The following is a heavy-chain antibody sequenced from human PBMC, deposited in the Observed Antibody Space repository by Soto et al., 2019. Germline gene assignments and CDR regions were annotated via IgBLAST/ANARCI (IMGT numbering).Heavy chain of an antibody. J-gene: IGHJ5*02. CDR2: IIPIFGTA. CDR1: GGTFSSYA. CDR3: ARGSYYYDSSGYYSGPFDP. D-gene: IGHD3-22*01. Sequence: SVKVSCKASGGTFSSYAISWVRQAPGQGLEWMGGIIPIFGTANYAQKFQGRVTITADESTSTAYMELSSLRSEDTAVYYCARGSYYYDSSGYYSGPFDPWGQGTLGTVSA. V-gene: IGHV1-69*13.